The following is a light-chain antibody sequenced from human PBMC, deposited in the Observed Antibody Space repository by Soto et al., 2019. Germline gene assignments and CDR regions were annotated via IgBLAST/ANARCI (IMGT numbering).Light chain of an antibody. CDR1: QGIGNS. J-gene: IGKJ4*01. CDR2: GIS. Sequence: QMTQSPSSLSASVGDRVTITCRASQGIGNSLVWFQQKPGKAPKSLIYGISTLQSGVPSRFSGSGSGTDFTLTINTLQPEDSATYYCLQHRTYPLTFGGGTKVEIK. V-gene: IGKV1-16*01. CDR3: LQHRTYPLT.